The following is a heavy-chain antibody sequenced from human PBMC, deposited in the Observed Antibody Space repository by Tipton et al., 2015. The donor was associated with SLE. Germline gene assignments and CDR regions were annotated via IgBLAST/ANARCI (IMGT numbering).Heavy chain of an antibody. V-gene: IGHV4-39*07. CDR1: GDSTSSGTFF. CDR3: ARLIGHSTYEFWFDP. J-gene: IGHJ5*02. Sequence: TLSLTCTVSGDSTSSGTFFWGWVRQSPEKGLAWIGSVHSRGNTYYNPSLTSRVTISVDPSKNQFSLTLKSVTAADTAVYYCARLIGHSTYEFWFDPWGQGTLVTVSS. D-gene: IGHD4-11*01. CDR2: VHSRGNT.